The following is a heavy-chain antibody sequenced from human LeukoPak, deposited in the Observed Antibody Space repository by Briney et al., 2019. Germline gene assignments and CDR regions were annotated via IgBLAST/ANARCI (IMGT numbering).Heavy chain of an antibody. J-gene: IGHJ4*02. V-gene: IGHV1-18*04. CDR3: ARDCSSTSCSRHVAY. D-gene: IGHD2-2*01. Sequence: GASVKVSCKASGYTFTSYGISWVRQAPGQGLEWMGWISAYNGNTNYAQKLQGRVTMTTDTSTSTAYMELRSLRSDDTAVYYCARDCSSTSCSRHVAYWGQGTPVTVSS. CDR1: GYTFTSYG. CDR2: ISAYNGNT.